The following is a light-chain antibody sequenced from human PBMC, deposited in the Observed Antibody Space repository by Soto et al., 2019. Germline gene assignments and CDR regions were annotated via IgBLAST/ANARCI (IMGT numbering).Light chain of an antibody. V-gene: IGKV3-15*01. J-gene: IGKJ5*01. CDR2: GAT. CDR1: ETVATN. Sequence: EVVMTQSPATLSVSPGERATLSCRASETVATNLAWYQQKSGQAPSLLIVGATTRATGVPARFSGSGSGTDFTLTISRLEPEDFAVYHCQQYNKWSSISFGQGTRLEIK. CDR3: QQYNKWSSIS.